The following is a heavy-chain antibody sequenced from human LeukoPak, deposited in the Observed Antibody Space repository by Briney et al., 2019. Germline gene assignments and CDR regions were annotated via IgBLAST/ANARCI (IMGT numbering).Heavy chain of an antibody. D-gene: IGHD2-2*01. Sequence: QTLSLTCAISGDSVSSNSVTWNWIRQSPSRGLEWLGRTYYRSTWYNDYAVSVRGRITVNPDTSKNQSSLHLNSVTPEDTAVYYCARRLTQYDCFDPWGQGILVTVSS. J-gene: IGHJ5*02. CDR1: GDSVSSNSVT. V-gene: IGHV6-1*01. CDR3: ARRLTQYDCFDP. CDR2: TYYRSTWYN.